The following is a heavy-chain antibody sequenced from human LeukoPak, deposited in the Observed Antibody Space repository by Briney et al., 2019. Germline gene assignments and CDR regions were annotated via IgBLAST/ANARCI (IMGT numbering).Heavy chain of an antibody. Sequence: SETLSLTCTVSGGSFSSGSYYWSWIRQPAGKGREWFGRIYTSGSTNYNPSLKTRVTISVHPSKTQFSLKRSAVTAADTAVYYCAGGYDFWSGYNLPNWFDPWGQGTLVTVSS. CDR1: GGSFSSGSYY. CDR3: AGGYDFWSGYNLPNWFDP. V-gene: IGHV4-61*02. CDR2: IYTSGST. J-gene: IGHJ5*02. D-gene: IGHD3-3*01.